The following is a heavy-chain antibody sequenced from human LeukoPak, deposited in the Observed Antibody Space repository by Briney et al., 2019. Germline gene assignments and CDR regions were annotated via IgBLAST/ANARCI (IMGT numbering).Heavy chain of an antibody. Sequence: GGSLRLSCAASGFTFSSYSMNWVRQAPGKGLEWVSYISSSSSTIYYADSVKGRFTISRDNAKNSLYLQMNSLRAEDTAVYYCARSSSSWYAAFDIWGQGTMVTVSS. CDR3: ARSSSSWYAAFDI. D-gene: IGHD2-2*01. CDR1: GFTFSSYS. CDR2: ISSSSSTI. J-gene: IGHJ3*02. V-gene: IGHV3-48*01.